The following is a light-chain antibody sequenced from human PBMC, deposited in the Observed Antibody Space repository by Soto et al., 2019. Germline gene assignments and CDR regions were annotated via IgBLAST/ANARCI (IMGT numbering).Light chain of an antibody. CDR3: LTWGTGIPNVV. CDR1: SGHSSYA. Sequence: QPVLTQSPSASASLGASVKLTCTLSSGHSSYAIAWHQQQPEKGPRYLMKLNSDGSHSKGDGIPDRFSGSSSGAERYLTISSLQSEDGADYYCLTWGTGIPNVVFGGGTKLTVL. J-gene: IGLJ2*01. V-gene: IGLV4-69*01. CDR2: LNSDGSH.